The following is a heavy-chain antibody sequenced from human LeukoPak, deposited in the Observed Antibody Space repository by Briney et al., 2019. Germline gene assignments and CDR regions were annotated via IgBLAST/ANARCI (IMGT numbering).Heavy chain of an antibody. CDR2: INPNSGGT. D-gene: IGHD3-10*01. CDR1: GYTVTGYY. Sequence: ASVKVSCKASGYTVTGYYMHWVRQAPGQGLEWMGWINPNSGGTNYAQKFQGRVTMTRDTSISTAYMELSRLRSDDTAVYYCASLGGYYPNWGFDPWGQGTLVTVSS. J-gene: IGHJ5*02. V-gene: IGHV1-2*02. CDR3: ASLGGYYPNWGFDP.